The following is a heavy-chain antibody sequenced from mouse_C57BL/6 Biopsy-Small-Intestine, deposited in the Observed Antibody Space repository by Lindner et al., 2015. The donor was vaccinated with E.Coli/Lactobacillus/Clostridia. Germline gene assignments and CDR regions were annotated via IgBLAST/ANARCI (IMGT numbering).Heavy chain of an antibody. CDR2: FDPEDDET. CDR1: GYTFTDLS. D-gene: IGHD1-1*02. CDR3: AVVADFHYYCGGDCLWFDP. J-gene: IGHJ3*01. V-gene: IGHV1-83*01. Sequence: SVKVSCKVSGYTFTDLSLHWVRQAPGKGLEWMGGFDPEDDETIYAQNFQGRITMTEDRFSDTAFMELSGLTSEDSAIYFCAVVADFHYYCGGDCLWFDPWGQGTLVTVS.